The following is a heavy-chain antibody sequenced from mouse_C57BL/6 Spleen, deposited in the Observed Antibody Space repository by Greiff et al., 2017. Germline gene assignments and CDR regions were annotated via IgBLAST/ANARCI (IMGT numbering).Heavy chain of an antibody. Sequence: EVKLQESGPELVKPGASVKISCKASGYSFPGYYMNWVKQSPEKSLEWIGELNPSTGGTTYNQKFKAKATLTVDKSSSTAYMQLKSLTSEDSAVYYCARPSIYYYGSSYDYAMDYWGQGTSVTVSS. CDR2: LNPSTGGT. CDR1: GYSFPGYY. J-gene: IGHJ4*01. V-gene: IGHV1-42*01. CDR3: ARPSIYYYGSSYDYAMDY. D-gene: IGHD1-1*01.